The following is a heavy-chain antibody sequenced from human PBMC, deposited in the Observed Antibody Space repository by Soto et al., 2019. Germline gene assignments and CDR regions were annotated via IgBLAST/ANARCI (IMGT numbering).Heavy chain of an antibody. D-gene: IGHD6-6*01. V-gene: IGHV4-59*01. CDR1: GGSISSYY. CDR2: IYYSGST. CDR3: ARESQSSVSLDY. Sequence: QVQLQESGPGLVKPSETLSLTCTVSGGSISSYYWSWIRQPPGKGLEWIGYIYYSGSTNHNPSLKSRVTISVDTSKNQFSLKLSSVTAADTAVYYCARESQSSVSLDYWGQGTLVTVSS. J-gene: IGHJ4*02.